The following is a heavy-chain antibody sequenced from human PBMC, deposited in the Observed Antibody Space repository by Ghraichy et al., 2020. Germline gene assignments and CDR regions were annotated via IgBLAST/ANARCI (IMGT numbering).Heavy chain of an antibody. Sequence: ASVKVSCKASGYTFTNYGITWVRQAPGQGLAWMGWISAYNGNTTSAQKLQGRVTMTTDTSTSTAYMELRSLRSDDTAVYYCATPSPHGSGSYYYHDAFDIWGQGTMVTVSS. D-gene: IGHD3-10*01. CDR3: ATPSPHGSGSYYYHDAFDI. CDR1: GYTFTNYG. J-gene: IGHJ3*02. V-gene: IGHV1-18*04. CDR2: ISAYNGNT.